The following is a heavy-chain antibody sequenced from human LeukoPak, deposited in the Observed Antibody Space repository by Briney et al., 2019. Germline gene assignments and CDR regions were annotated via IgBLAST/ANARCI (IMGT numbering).Heavy chain of an antibody. V-gene: IGHV4-59*08. Sequence: SETLSLTCTVSGGSISNYYWSWIRQPPGKGLEWVGYIYYSGSTNYNPSLKSRVTISVDTSKNQFSLKLSSVTAADTAVYYCARHARYFDWSYGAFDIWGQGTMVTVSS. CDR2: IYYSGST. CDR1: GGSISNYY. J-gene: IGHJ3*02. CDR3: ARHARYFDWSYGAFDI. D-gene: IGHD3-9*01.